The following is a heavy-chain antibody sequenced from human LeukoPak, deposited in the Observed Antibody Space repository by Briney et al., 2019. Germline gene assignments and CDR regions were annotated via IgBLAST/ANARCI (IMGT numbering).Heavy chain of an antibody. V-gene: IGHV4-31*03. D-gene: IGHD2-15*01. CDR3: ARAEVAATPFDP. Sequence: PSQTLSLTCTVSGGSISSCGYYWSWIRQHPGKGLEWIGYIYYSGSTYYNPSLKSRVTISVDTSKNQFSLKLSSVTAADTAVYYCARAEVAATPFDPWGQGTLVTVSS. CDR2: IYYSGST. CDR1: GGSISSCGYY. J-gene: IGHJ5*02.